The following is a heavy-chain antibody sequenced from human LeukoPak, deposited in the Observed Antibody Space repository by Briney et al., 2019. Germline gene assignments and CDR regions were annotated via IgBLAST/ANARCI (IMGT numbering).Heavy chain of an antibody. CDR3: ARETREAGCGDHQTDSFDI. V-gene: IGHV3-74*01. J-gene: IGHJ3*02. CDR1: RFTFSDYW. Sequence: GGSLRLSCAASRFTFSDYWMHWVRQVPGKGLVWVSRINSDASRPSYADSVKGRFTISRDNAKNTLYLQMNSLRVEDTALYYCARETREAGCGDHQTDSFDIWGQGTMVSVSS. D-gene: IGHD2-21*01. CDR2: INSDASRP.